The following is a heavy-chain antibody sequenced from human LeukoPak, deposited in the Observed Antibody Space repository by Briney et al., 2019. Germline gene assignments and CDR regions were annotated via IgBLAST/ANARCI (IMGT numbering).Heavy chain of an antibody. CDR3: ARTPLSAYYDSSADDY. CDR1: GFTLTIFT. CDR2: ISYDGSNK. Sequence: GRSPRPSCAASGFTLTIFTRDCGRQAPGKGLEWVAVISYDGSNKYYADSVKGRFTISRDNSKNTLYLQMNSLRAEDTAVYYCARTPLSAYYDSSADDYWGQGTLVTVSS. V-gene: IGHV3-30-3*01. J-gene: IGHJ4*02. D-gene: IGHD3-22*01.